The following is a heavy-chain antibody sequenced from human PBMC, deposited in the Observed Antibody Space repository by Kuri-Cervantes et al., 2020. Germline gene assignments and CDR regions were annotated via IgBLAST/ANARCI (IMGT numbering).Heavy chain of an antibody. D-gene: IGHD3-22*01. V-gene: IGHV3-30*18. CDR3: AKAVRLYYYDSSGYSIFDY. CDR1: GFTFSSYG. CDR2: ISYDGSNK. J-gene: IGHJ4*02. Sequence: GGSLRLSCAASGFTFSSYGMHWVRQAPGKGLEWVAVISYDGSNKYYADSVKGRFTISRDNSKNTLYLQMNSLRAEDTAVYYCAKAVRLYYYDSSGYSIFDYWGQGTLVTVSS.